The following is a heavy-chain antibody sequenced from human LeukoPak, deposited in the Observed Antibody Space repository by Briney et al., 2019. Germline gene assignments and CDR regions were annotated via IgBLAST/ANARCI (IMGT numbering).Heavy chain of an antibody. D-gene: IGHD1-26*01. CDR1: GGSISSGSYY. CDR2: IYNSGST. CDR3: ARERGNYYYYMDV. V-gene: IGHV4-61*02. J-gene: IGHJ6*03. Sequence: SQTLSLTCTVSGGSISSGSYYWNWIRQPAGKGLEWIGRIYNSGSTNYNPSLKSRVTISVDTSKNQFSLKLSSVAAADTAVYYCARERGNYYYYMDVWAKGTTVTISS.